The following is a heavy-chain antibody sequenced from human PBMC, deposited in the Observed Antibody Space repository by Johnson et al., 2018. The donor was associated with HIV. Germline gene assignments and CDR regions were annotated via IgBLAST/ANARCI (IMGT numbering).Heavy chain of an antibody. CDR3: AREANAFDI. Sequence: QVQLVESGGGVVQPGRSLRLSCAASGFTFSSYGMHWVRQAPGKGLEWVAVISYDGSNKYYADSVKGRFTISRDNFKNTLYLQMNSLRAEDTAVYYCAREANAFDIWGQGTMVTVSS. J-gene: IGHJ3*02. CDR2: ISYDGSNK. CDR1: GFTFSSYG. V-gene: IGHV3-30*03.